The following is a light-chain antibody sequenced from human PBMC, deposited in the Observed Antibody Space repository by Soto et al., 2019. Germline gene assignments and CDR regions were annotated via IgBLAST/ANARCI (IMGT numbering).Light chain of an antibody. CDR1: QRISNY. CDR3: QKYNSAPQYT. CDR2: AAS. Sequence: DIQMTQSPSSLSASVGARVTITCRASQRISNYLAWYQQKPGKVPKLLIYAASTLQSGVPSRFSGSGSGTDFTLTISSLQPEDVATYYCQKYNSAPQYTFDQGTKLEIK. J-gene: IGKJ2*01. V-gene: IGKV1-27*01.